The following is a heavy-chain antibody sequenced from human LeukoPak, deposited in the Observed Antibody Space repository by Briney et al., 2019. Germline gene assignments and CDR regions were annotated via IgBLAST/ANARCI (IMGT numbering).Heavy chain of an antibody. J-gene: IGHJ4*02. CDR1: GFTFSSYD. D-gene: IGHD1-14*01. Sequence: GGSLRLSCAASGFTFSSYDMSWVRQAPGKGLEWISTIPGSGDNTFYADSVKGRFTISGDNSKSTLYLQMNSLRADDTAVYYCASPNRFDFWGQGTLVTVSS. V-gene: IGHV3-23*01. CDR3: ASPNRFDF. CDR2: IPGSGDNT.